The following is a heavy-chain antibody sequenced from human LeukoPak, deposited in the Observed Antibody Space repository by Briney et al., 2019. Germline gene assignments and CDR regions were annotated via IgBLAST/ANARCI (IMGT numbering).Heavy chain of an antibody. CDR1: GGSIGTTNYY. CDR3: ARQRADYFYYYVDV. V-gene: IGHV4-39*01. Sequence: SETLSLTCTVSGGSIGTTNYYWGWLRQPPGKGLEWIGSIYYSETTYDNPSLESRVTISIETSKNQFSLKLSSVTAAHTAVYYCARQRADYFYYYVDVWGKGTTVTVS. J-gene: IGHJ6*03. D-gene: IGHD3-9*01. CDR2: IYYSETT.